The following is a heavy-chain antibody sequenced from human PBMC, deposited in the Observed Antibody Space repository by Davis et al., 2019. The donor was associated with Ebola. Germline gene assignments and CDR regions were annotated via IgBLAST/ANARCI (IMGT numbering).Heavy chain of an antibody. D-gene: IGHD3-3*01. J-gene: IGHJ4*02. CDR2: IYYSGST. CDR3: ARAPYYDFWSGYYAN. Sequence: SETLSLTCTVSGGSISSSSNYWGWIRQPPGKGLEWIGSIYYSGSTYYNPSLKTRVTISVEQSKNQFSLKLSSVTAADTAVYYCARAPYYDFWSGYYANWGQGTLVTVSS. V-gene: IGHV4-39*07. CDR1: GGSISSSSNY.